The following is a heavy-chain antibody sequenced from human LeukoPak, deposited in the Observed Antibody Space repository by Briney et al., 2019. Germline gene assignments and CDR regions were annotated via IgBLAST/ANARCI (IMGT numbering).Heavy chain of an antibody. CDR1: GGSITSDNW. J-gene: IGHJ4*01. D-gene: IGHD6-13*01. Sequence: PSETLSLTCAVSGGSITSDNWRSWVRQSPGKGLEWIGEIYHSGGTNYNPSLKGRATISVDKSNNHFSLRLASVTAADTAVYYCAGTFGYSGSWYFFDYWGQGTLVTVSS. CDR2: IYHSGGT. CDR3: AGTFGYSGSWYFFDY. V-gene: IGHV4-4*02.